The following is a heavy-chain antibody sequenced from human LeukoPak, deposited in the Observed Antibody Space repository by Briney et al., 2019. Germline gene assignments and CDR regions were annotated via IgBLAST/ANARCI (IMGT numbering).Heavy chain of an antibody. CDR2: VNLQGST. J-gene: IGHJ4*02. V-gene: IGHV4-34*01. Sequence: TSETLSLTCAVYGGSFSGYYWSWIRQPPGKGLEWIGEVNLQGSTNYNPSLMRRVAISVDTSANHVSLQLTSVTAADTAVYYCAREGGPYRPLDYSGQGTLVTVSS. CDR3: AREGGPYRPLDY. CDR1: GGSFSGYY.